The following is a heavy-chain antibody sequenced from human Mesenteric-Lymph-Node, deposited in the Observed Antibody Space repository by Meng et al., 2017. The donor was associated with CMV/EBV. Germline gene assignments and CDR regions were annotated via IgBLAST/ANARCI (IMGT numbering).Heavy chain of an antibody. Sequence: GGSLRLSCVASGFSLSGYSMTWVRQAPGKGLEWVSTISGSGDVTYYADSVKGRLTISGDNSKNTLYLQMNSLRVEDTAVYYCAKDSLPYYYDSSGFYPYDYWGQGTLVTVSS. D-gene: IGHD3-22*01. CDR1: GFSLSGYS. J-gene: IGHJ4*02. CDR3: AKDSLPYYYDSSGFYPYDY. V-gene: IGHV3-23*01. CDR2: ISGSGDVT.